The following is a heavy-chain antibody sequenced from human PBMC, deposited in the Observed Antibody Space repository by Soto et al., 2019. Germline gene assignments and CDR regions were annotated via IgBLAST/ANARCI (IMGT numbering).Heavy chain of an antibody. Sequence: SETLSLTCTVSGGSISSYYWSWIRQPPGKGLEWIGYIYYSGSTNYNPSLKSRVTISVDTAKNQFSLKLSSVTAADTAVYYCARGSYGSGSYPYYYYCMDVWGQGTTVTVSS. CDR1: GGSISSYY. D-gene: IGHD3-10*01. CDR2: IYYSGST. V-gene: IGHV4-59*01. J-gene: IGHJ6*02. CDR3: ARGSYGSGSYPYYYYCMDV.